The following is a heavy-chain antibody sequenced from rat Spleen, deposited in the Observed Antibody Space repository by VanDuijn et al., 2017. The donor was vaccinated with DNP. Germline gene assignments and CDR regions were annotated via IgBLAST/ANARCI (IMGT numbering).Heavy chain of an antibody. CDR2: ISAGGGNS. D-gene: IGHD1-12*02. J-gene: IGHJ2*01. CDR3: ARDMDYYDGIYYRYYFDY. V-gene: IGHV5S13*01. Sequence: EVKLVESGGGLVQPGRSLKLSCEVSRFTISDYGMAWVRQAPTKGLEWVASISAGGGNSNYRDSVKGRFTISRDNARNTLYLQMDSLRSEDTATYDCARDMDYYDGIYYRYYFDYWGQGVMVTVSS. CDR1: RFTISDYG.